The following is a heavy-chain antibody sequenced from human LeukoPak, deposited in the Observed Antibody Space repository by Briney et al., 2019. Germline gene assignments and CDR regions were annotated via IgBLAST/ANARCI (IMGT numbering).Heavy chain of an antibody. CDR1: GGSFSGYY. D-gene: IGHD1-26*01. CDR3: ARVGATYEAFDI. J-gene: IGHJ3*02. V-gene: IGHV4-34*01. Sequence: SETLSLTCAVYGGSFSGYYWSWIRQPPGKGLEWIGEINHSGSTNYNPSLKSRATISVDTSKNQFSLKLSSVTAADTAVYYCARVGATYEAFDIWGQGTMVTVSS. CDR2: INHSGST.